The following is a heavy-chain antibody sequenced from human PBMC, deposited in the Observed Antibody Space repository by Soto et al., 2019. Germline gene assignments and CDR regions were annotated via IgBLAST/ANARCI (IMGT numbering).Heavy chain of an antibody. CDR1: GVTFSNYA. CDR3: AKQRADYGSGADTFYLDS. V-gene: IGHV3-23*01. CDR2: LSGSGGTT. Sequence: EVQLLESGGGLVQPGGSLRLSCRVSGVTFSNYAMNWVRQAPAKGLEWVSSLSGSGGTTYYADSVKSRFIISRDNSKNKLYLLVNSLRAEDTALYYCAKQRADYGSGADTFYLDSWGQGALVTDSS. D-gene: IGHD3-10*01. J-gene: IGHJ4*02.